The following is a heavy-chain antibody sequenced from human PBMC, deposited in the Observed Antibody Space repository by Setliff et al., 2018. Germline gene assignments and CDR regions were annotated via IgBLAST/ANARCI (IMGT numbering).Heavy chain of an antibody. D-gene: IGHD6-13*01. CDR1: GYTFTSYY. CDR3: ARERSSSWPTKYYFDY. Sequence: ASVKVSCKASGYTFTSYYMHWVRQAPGQGLEWMGIINPSGGSTNYAQKFQGRVTITADESTSTAYMELSSLRSEDTAVYYCARERSSSWPTKYYFDYWGQGTLVTVSS. CDR2: INPSGGST. J-gene: IGHJ4*02. V-gene: IGHV1-46*01.